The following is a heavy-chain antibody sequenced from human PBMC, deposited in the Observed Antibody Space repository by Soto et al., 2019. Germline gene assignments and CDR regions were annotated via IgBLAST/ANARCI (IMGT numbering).Heavy chain of an antibody. CDR1: GFTFEDYA. J-gene: IGHJ4*02. V-gene: IGHV3-9*01. CDR2: ISWNSGSF. Sequence: EVQLVESGGGFVQPGRSLRLSCVVSGFTFEDYAMHWVRQGPGKGLEWVSGISWNSGSFDYADSVKGRFTISRDNTKKSLYLHMNTVRADDTALYYCAKDNDRRRYFDWAPDYWGQGTLVTVSS. D-gene: IGHD3-9*01. CDR3: AKDNDRRRYFDWAPDY.